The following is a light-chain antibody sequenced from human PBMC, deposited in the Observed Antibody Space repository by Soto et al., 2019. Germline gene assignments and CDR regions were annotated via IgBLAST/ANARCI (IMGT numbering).Light chain of an antibody. V-gene: IGLV1-47*01. Sequence: QSVLTQTPSASGPPGQRVTISCSGSSSNIGSNYVYWYQQLPGTAPKLLIHRNNQRPSGVPDRFSGSKSGTSASLAISGLRSEDEADYYCAAWDDSLSGRYVFGTGTKLTVL. CDR3: AAWDDSLSGRYV. CDR1: SSNIGSNY. CDR2: RNN. J-gene: IGLJ1*01.